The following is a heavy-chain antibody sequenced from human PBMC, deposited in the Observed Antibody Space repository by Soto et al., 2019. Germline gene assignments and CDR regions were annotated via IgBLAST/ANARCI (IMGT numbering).Heavy chain of an antibody. J-gene: IGHJ4*02. D-gene: IGHD2-8*01. V-gene: IGHV3-23*01. CDR3: AKARYCTNGVCLKSGFDY. CDR1: GFTFSSYA. CDR2: ISGSGGST. Sequence: WGSLRLSCAASGFTFSSYAMSWVRQAPGKGLEWVSAISGSGGSTYYADSVKGRFTISRDNSKNTLYLQMNSLRAEDTAVYYCAKARYCTNGVCLKSGFDYWGQGTLVTVSS.